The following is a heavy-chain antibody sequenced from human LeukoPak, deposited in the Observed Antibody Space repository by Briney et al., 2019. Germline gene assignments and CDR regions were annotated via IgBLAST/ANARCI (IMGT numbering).Heavy chain of an antibody. CDR1: GFTFSSYA. Sequence: PAGGSLRLSCAASGFTFSSYAMSWVRQAPGKGLEWVSAISGSGGSTYYADSVKGRFTISRDNSKNTLYLQMNSLRAEDTAVYYCAKDIRLQIVFDYWGQGTLVTVSS. V-gene: IGHV3-23*01. D-gene: IGHD4-11*01. J-gene: IGHJ4*02. CDR3: AKDIRLQIVFDY. CDR2: ISGSGGST.